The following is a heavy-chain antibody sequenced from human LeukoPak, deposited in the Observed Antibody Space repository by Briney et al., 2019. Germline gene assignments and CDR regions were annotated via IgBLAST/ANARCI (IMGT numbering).Heavy chain of an antibody. CDR2: ISCSGRTI. J-gene: IGHJ6*02. Sequence: PGGSLRLFCAASGFTFSDHYMSWIRQAPGKGLEWVSDISCSGRTIYHADSVKGRFPISRDNAKNSLYLQMNSLRAEDTAVYYCARDEAYCSGGSCYLDLWGQGTTVTVSS. D-gene: IGHD2-15*01. CDR1: GFTFSDHY. CDR3: ARDEAYCSGGSCYLDL. V-gene: IGHV3-11*01.